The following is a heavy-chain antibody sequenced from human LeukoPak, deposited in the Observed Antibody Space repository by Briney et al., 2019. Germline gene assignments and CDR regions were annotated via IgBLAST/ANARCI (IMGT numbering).Heavy chain of an antibody. CDR1: GFTFSSYW. CDR3: ARGNWELPVFDY. D-gene: IGHD1-26*01. Sequence: GGSLRLSCAASGFTFSSYWMHWVRQAPGKGLVWVSHINSDGSSTTYADSVKGRFTISRDNAKNTLYLQMNSLRAEDTAVYYRARGNWELPVFDYWGQGTLVTVSS. J-gene: IGHJ4*02. V-gene: IGHV3-74*01. CDR2: INSDGSST.